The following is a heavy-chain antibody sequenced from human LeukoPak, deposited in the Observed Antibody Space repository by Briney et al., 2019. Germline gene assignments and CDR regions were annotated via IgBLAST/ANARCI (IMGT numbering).Heavy chain of an antibody. CDR3: AIPTRNYYGSGSYYWFDP. Sequence: SVKVSCKASGGTFSSYAISWVRQAPGQGLEWMGGIIPIFGTANYAQKFQGRVTITADESTSTAYMEPSSLRSEDTAVYYCAIPTRNYYGSGSYYWFDPWGQGTLVTVSS. V-gene: IGHV1-69*13. J-gene: IGHJ5*02. CDR2: IIPIFGTA. D-gene: IGHD3-10*01. CDR1: GGTFSSYA.